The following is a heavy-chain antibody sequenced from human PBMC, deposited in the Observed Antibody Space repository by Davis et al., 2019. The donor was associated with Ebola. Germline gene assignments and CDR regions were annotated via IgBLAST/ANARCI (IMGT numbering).Heavy chain of an antibody. J-gene: IGHJ6*04. D-gene: IGHD2-21*02. CDR3: AREGDWSHYYYYGMDV. CDR1: GYTFTSYA. Sequence: AASVKVSCKASGYTFTSYAIHWVRQAPGQRLEWMGWINAGNGNTKYSQKFQGRVTITRDTSASTAYMELRSLRSDDTAVYYCAREGDWSHYYYYGMDVWGKGTTVTVSS. V-gene: IGHV1-3*01. CDR2: INAGNGNT.